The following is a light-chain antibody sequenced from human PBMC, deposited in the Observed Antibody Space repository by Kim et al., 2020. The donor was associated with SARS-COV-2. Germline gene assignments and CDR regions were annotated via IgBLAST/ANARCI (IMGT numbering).Light chain of an antibody. CDR2: DAS. CDR3: QQYNDFST. Sequence: GDRVTITCRASKSVSSWLAWYQQKPGKAPKLLIYDASSLESGVPSRFSGSASGTEFTLTISSLQPDDFATYYCQQYNDFSTFGQGTKVDIK. CDR1: KSVSSW. V-gene: IGKV1-5*01. J-gene: IGKJ1*01.